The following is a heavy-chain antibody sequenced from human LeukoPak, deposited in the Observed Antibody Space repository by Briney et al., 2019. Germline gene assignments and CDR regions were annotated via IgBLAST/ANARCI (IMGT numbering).Heavy chain of an antibody. V-gene: IGHV3-7*01. CDR3: ARDVGGSLDY. Sequence: GGSLRLSCAASGFTSSTYWMAWVRQAPGKGLEWVANIKGDESARHQADSVKGRFTISRDNAKKSVYLQMSSLRGEDTAVYYCARDVGGSLDYWGQGTLVTVSS. CDR1: GFTSSTYW. J-gene: IGHJ4*02. D-gene: IGHD1-26*01. CDR2: IKGDESAR.